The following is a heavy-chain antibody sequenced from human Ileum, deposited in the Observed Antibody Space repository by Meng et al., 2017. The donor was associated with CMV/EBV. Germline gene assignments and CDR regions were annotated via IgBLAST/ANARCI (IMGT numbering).Heavy chain of an antibody. CDR3: ARDLVGFLEGFDP. V-gene: IGHV4-39*07. Sequence: QLQRRGPGPGPVKQLETLAHACCVSGGSIISNKYYWCWLRQPPGKGLEWIGSIFYSGSTYYKPSLKSRVTISRDTSKNQFSLKLTSVTAADTAVYFCARDLVGFLEGFDPWGQGTLVTVSS. D-gene: IGHD3-3*01. CDR2: IFYSGST. CDR1: GGSIISNKYY. J-gene: IGHJ5*02.